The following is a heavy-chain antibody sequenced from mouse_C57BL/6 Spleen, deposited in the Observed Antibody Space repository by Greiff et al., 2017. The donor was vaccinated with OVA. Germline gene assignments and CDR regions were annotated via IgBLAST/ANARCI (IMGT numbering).Heavy chain of an antibody. Sequence: EVQLQQSGPELVKPGASVKISCKASGYTFTDYYMNWVKQSHGKSLEWIGDINPNNGGTSYNQKFKGKATLTVDKSSSTAYMELRSLTSEDSAVYYCARSPLLLRDFDYWGQGTTLTVSS. CDR1: GYTFTDYY. J-gene: IGHJ2*01. D-gene: IGHD2-10*01. CDR3: ARSPLLLRDFDY. CDR2: INPNNGGT. V-gene: IGHV1-26*01.